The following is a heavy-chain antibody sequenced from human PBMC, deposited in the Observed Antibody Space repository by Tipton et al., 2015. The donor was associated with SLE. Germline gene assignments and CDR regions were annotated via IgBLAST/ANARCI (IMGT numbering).Heavy chain of an antibody. J-gene: IGHJ3*02. CDR3: AIPTTQHCSGGGCYRHDAFDI. V-gene: IGHV4-4*08. CDR2: IYFSGTT. D-gene: IGHD2-15*01. CDR1: GGSISSYY. Sequence: TLSLPCTVSGGSISSYYWSWIRQPPGKGLGWIGYIYFSGTTNYNPSPHSRVTISVDTSKNQFSLKLNSVTAADTAVYYCAIPTTQHCSGGGCYRHDAFDIWGQGTMVTVSS.